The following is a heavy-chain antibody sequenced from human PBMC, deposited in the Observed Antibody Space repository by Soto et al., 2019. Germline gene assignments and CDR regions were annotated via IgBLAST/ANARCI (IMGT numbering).Heavy chain of an antibody. CDR3: AKGRRIAVVPRWFDP. Sequence: PGGSLRLSCAASGFTFSSYAMSWVRQAPGKGLEWVSAISGSGGSTYYADSVKGRFTISRDNSKNTLYLQMNSLRAEDTAVYYCAKGRRIAVVPRWFDPWGQGTLVTVSS. D-gene: IGHD6-19*01. CDR1: GFTFSSYA. V-gene: IGHV3-23*01. CDR2: ISGSGGST. J-gene: IGHJ5*02.